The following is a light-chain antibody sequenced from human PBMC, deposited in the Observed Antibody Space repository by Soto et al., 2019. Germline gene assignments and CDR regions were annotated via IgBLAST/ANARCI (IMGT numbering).Light chain of an antibody. V-gene: IGLV2-14*01. CDR2: DVS. CDR1: SSDVGGYNY. Sequence: QSALTQPASVSGSPGQSITISCTGTSSDVGGYNYVSWYQQHPGKAPKLMFYDVSNRPSGVSNRFSGSKSGNTASLTISGLQAEDVADYYCSSYTTSNTLVFGTGTKVNVL. CDR3: SSYTTSNTLV. J-gene: IGLJ1*01.